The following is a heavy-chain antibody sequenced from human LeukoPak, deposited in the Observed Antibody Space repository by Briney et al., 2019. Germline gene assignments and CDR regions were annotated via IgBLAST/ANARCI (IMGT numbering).Heavy chain of an antibody. J-gene: IGHJ3*02. V-gene: IGHV4-34*01. CDR3: ARTIYYDFWSGSYYPQGDAFDI. Sequence: SETLSLTCAVYGGSFSGYYWSWIRQPPGKGLEWIGEINHSGSTNYNPSLKSRVTISVDTSKNQFSLKLSSVTAADTAVYYCARTIYYDFWSGSYYPQGDAFDIWGQGTMVTVSS. D-gene: IGHD3-3*01. CDR2: INHSGST. CDR1: GGSFSGYY.